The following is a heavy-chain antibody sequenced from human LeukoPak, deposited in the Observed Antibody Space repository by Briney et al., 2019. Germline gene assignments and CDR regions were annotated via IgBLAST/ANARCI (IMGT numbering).Heavy chain of an antibody. V-gene: IGHV4-59*01. D-gene: IGHD2-2*02. Sequence: KPSETLSLTCTVSGVSISSYYWSWLRQPPGKGLEWLGYIYYSGSTNYNPSLKSRVTISVDTSKNQFSLKLSSVTAADTAVYYCARVFCSSTSCYNALDYWGQGTLVTVSS. CDR2: IYYSGST. CDR1: GVSISSYY. CDR3: ARVFCSSTSCYNALDY. J-gene: IGHJ4*02.